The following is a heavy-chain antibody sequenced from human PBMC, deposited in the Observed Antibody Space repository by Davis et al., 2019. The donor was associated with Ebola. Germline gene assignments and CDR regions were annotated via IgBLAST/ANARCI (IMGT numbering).Heavy chain of an antibody. D-gene: IGHD1-20*01. CDR3: ARPSITGTADAFDI. CDR1: GYRFTTYW. Sequence: GESLKISCKASGYRFTTYWIGWVRQMPGKGLEWMGIIYPGDSDTRYNPSFQGQVTISADKSISTAYLQWSSLKASDTAMYYCARPSITGTADAFDIWGQGTMVTVSS. V-gene: IGHV5-51*01. CDR2: IYPGDSDT. J-gene: IGHJ3*02.